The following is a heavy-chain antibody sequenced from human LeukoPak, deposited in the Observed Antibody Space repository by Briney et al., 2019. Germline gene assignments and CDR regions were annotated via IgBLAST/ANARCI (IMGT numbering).Heavy chain of an antibody. J-gene: IGHJ4*02. CDR2: INPSGGST. V-gene: IGHV1-46*01. CDR3: ARSPRRRSFDY. Sequence: ASVKVSCKASGYTFTSYYMHWVRQAPGQGLEWMGIINPSGGSTSYAQKFQGRVTMTRDMSTSTVYMELSILRSEDTAVYYCARSPRRRSFDYWGQGTLVTVSS. CDR1: GYTFTSYY.